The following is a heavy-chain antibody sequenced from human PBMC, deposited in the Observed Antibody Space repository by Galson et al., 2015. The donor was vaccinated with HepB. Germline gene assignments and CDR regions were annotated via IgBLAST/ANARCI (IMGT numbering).Heavy chain of an antibody. CDR2: IWYDGSNK. CDR3: AREGGSVPPDPYAFDI. V-gene: IGHV3-33*01. CDR1: GFTFSSYG. Sequence: SLRLSCAASGFTFSSYGMHWVRQAPGKGLEWVAVIWYDGSNKYYADSVKGRFTISRDNSKNTLYLQMNSLRAEDTAVYYCAREGGSVPPDPYAFDIWGQGTMVTVSS. D-gene: IGHD1-26*01. J-gene: IGHJ3*02.